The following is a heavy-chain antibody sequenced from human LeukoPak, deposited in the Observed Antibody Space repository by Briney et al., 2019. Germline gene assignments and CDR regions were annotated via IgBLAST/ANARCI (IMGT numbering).Heavy chain of an antibody. D-gene: IGHD3-22*01. V-gene: IGHV4-30-2*01. CDR2: IYHSGST. J-gene: IGHJ5*02. Sequence: SETLSLTCAVSGGSISSGGYSWSWIRQPPRKGLEWIGYIYHSGSTYYNPSLKSRVTISVDTSKNRFSLKLSSVTAADTAVYYCARDQSSGYYGDNWFDPWGQGTLVTVSS. CDR3: ARDQSSGYYGDNWFDP. CDR1: GGSISSGGYS.